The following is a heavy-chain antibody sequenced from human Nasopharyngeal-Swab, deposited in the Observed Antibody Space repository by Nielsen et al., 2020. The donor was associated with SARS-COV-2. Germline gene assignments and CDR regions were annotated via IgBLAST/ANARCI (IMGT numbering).Heavy chain of an antibody. D-gene: IGHD3-10*01. CDR3: ARARRGLLWFGELLGPFDY. CDR2: IYYSGST. V-gene: IGHV4-59*01. J-gene: IGHJ4*02. Sequence: SETLSLTCTVSGGSISSYYWSWIRQPPGKGLEWIGYIYYSGSTNYNPSLKSRVTISVDTSKNQFSLKLSSVTAADTAVYYCARARRGLLWFGELLGPFDYWGQGTLVTVSS. CDR1: GGSISSYY.